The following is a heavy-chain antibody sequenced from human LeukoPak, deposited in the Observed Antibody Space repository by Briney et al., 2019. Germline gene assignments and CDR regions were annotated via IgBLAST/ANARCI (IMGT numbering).Heavy chain of an antibody. Sequence: GSLRLSCTASGFTFGDYAMSWFRQAPGKGLEWVGFIRSKAYGGTTEYAASVKGRFTISRDDSKSIAYLQMNSLKTEDTAVYYCTRDDFEKYQLLSYYYYYYYMDVWGKGTTVTISS. D-gene: IGHD2-2*01. CDR3: TRDDFEKYQLLSYYYYYYYMDV. CDR1: GFTFGDYA. J-gene: IGHJ6*03. CDR2: IRSKAYGGTT. V-gene: IGHV3-49*03.